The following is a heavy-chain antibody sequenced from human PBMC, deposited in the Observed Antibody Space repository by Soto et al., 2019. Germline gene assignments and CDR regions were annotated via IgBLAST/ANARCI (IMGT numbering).Heavy chain of an antibody. Sequence: SLRLSCAASGFTFDDYAMHWVRQAPGKGLEWVSGISWNSGSIGYADSVKGRFTISRDNAKNSLYLQMNSLRAEDTALYYCAKGGGRARGVIISFLHGYYMDVWGKGTTVTVSS. CDR3: AKGGGRARGVIISFLHGYYMDV. CDR2: ISWNSGSI. V-gene: IGHV3-9*01. CDR1: GFTFDDYA. D-gene: IGHD3-10*01. J-gene: IGHJ6*03.